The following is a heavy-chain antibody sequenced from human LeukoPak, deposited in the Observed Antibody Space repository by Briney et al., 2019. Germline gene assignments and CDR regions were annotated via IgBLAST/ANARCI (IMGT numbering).Heavy chain of an antibody. CDR1: GFTVSSNY. D-gene: IGHD2-2*01. CDR3: AKRFRSSTSCYAFDY. J-gene: IGHJ4*02. Sequence: GGSLRLSCAASGFTVSSNYMSWVRQAPGKGLEWVSVIYSGGSTYYADSVKGRFTISRDNSKNTLYLQMNSLRAEDTAVYYCAKRFRSSTSCYAFDYWGQGTLVTVSS. CDR2: IYSGGST. V-gene: IGHV3-53*01.